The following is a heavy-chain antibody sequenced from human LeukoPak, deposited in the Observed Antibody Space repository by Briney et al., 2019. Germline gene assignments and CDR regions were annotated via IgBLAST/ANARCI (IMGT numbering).Heavy chain of an antibody. J-gene: IGHJ3*02. V-gene: IGHV4-59*08. Sequence: SQTLSLTCTVSGGSISSYYCSWIRQPPGKGLEWIGYIYYSGSTKYNPYLKSRVTISVDTSKNQFSLKLSSVTAADTAVYYCARSWRWGDAFDIWGQGTMVTVSS. CDR1: GGSISSYY. CDR3: ARSWRWGDAFDI. D-gene: IGHD4-23*01. CDR2: IYYSGST.